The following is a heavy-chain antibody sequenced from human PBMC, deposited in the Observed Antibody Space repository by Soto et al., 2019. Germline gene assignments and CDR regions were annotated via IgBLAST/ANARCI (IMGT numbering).Heavy chain of an antibody. CDR3: ARGHYSSGWPIDH. CDR2: VFHSATT. J-gene: IGHJ4*02. CDR1: GDSFSDYY. Sequence: QVQLQESGPGLVKPSETLTLTCTVSGDSFSDYYWNWIRQVPGKGLEWIGFVFHSATTSYNPSLKTRVAISDDTSKMQFSLRLSSVTAADTAIYYCARGHYSSGWPIDHWGQGILVTVSS. D-gene: IGHD6-19*01. V-gene: IGHV4-59*01.